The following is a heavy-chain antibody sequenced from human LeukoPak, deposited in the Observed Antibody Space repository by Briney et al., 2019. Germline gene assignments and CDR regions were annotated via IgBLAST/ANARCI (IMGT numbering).Heavy chain of an antibody. CDR2: ISGSGGST. D-gene: IGHD2-2*01. CDR1: GFTFSSYA. Sequence: PGGSLRLSCAASGFTFSSYAMSWVRQAPGKGLEWVSAISGSGGSTYYADSVKGRFTISRDNSKNTLYLQMNSLRAEDTAVYYCAKVAGTSSREYYYYYGMDVWGQGTTVTVSS. V-gene: IGHV3-23*01. CDR3: AKVAGTSSREYYYYYGMDV. J-gene: IGHJ6*02.